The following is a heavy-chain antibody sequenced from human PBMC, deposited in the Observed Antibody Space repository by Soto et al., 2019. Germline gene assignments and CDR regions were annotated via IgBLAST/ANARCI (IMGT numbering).Heavy chain of an antibody. D-gene: IGHD4-4*01. CDR3: TTDFGSTVTTRRYYYYGMDV. V-gene: IGHV3-15*07. J-gene: IGHJ6*02. Sequence: GGSLRLSCAASGFTFSNAWMNWVRQAPGKGLEWVGRIKSKTDGGTTDYAAPVKGRFTISRDDSKNTLYLQMNSLKTEDTAVYYCTTDFGSTVTTRRYYYYGMDVWGQGTTVTVSS. CDR1: GFTFSNAW. CDR2: IKSKTDGGTT.